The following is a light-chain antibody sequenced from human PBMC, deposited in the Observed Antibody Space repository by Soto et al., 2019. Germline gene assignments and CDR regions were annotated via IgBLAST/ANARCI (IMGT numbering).Light chain of an antibody. J-gene: IGKJ1*01. Sequence: EIVMTQSPATLSVSPGERATLSCSARQSVSSNLAWYQQKPGQAPRLLIYGASTRATGIPARFSGSGSGTEVTLTISSLQSEDFAVYYCQQYNNWPRTFGQGTKVEIK. CDR2: GAS. CDR1: QSVSSN. V-gene: IGKV3-15*01. CDR3: QQYNNWPRT.